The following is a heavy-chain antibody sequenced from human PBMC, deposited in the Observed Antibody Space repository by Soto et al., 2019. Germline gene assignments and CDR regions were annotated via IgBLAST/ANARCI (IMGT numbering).Heavy chain of an antibody. Sequence: GGSLRLSCAGSGITFSSYAIHWVRQAPGKGLEWVGVISYDGSNQFYADSVRGRFTISRDNSKNTLYLQMNSLRGDDTAVYYCATDGPITVLIYKGGSERSGFGMDVWGQGTTVTVSS. CDR2: ISYDGSNQ. CDR3: ATDGPITVLIYKGGSERSGFGMDV. V-gene: IGHV3-30-3*01. J-gene: IGHJ6*02. CDR1: GITFSSYA. D-gene: IGHD3-16*01.